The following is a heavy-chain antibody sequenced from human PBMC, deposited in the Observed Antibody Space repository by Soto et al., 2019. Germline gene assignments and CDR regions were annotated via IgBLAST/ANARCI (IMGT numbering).Heavy chain of an antibody. CDR3: ARVRSIAVVFDY. Sequence: PSETLSLTCTVSGGSISSGGYYWSWIRQHPGKGLEWIGYIYYSGSTYYNPSLKSRVTISVDTSKSQFSLKLSSVTAADTAVYYCARVRSIAVVFDYWGQGTLVTVSS. J-gene: IGHJ4*02. CDR2: IYYSGST. D-gene: IGHD6-19*01. CDR1: GGSISSGGYY. V-gene: IGHV4-31*03.